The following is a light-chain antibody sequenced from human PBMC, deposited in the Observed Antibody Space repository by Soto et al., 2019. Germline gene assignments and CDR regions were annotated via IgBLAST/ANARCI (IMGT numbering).Light chain of an antibody. CDR1: QDIRND. J-gene: IGKJ1*01. CDR3: LQDYTFPWT. V-gene: IGKV1-17*01. Sequence: DIQMTQSPSSLSASVGDRVTLTCRASQDIRNDLGWYQQKPGRAPTRLIYAASSLQRGVPSRFSGSGSGTVFTLTISSLQPEDFATYYCLQDYTFPWTFGQGTKVDFK. CDR2: AAS.